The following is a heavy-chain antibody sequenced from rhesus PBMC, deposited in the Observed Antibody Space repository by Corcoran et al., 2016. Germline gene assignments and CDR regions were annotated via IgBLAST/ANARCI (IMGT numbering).Heavy chain of an antibody. J-gene: IGHJ4*01. Sequence: QVQLQESGPGLVKPSQTLSLTCAISGDSVSSNSATWNWIRQSPSRGLEWLGRTYNRYKRYNDYAQSVKNRISINPDTSKNQFSRQLNSVTPEDMAVYYCARSGQLYDYWGQGVLVTVSS. D-gene: IGHD2-33*01. V-gene: IGHV6-1*01. CDR3: ARSGQLYDY. CDR1: GDSVSSNSAT. CDR2: TYNRYKRYN.